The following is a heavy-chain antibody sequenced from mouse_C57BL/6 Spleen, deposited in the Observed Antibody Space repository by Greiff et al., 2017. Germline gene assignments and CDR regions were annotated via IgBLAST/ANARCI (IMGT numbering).Heavy chain of an antibody. J-gene: IGHJ1*03. D-gene: IGHD2-3*01. V-gene: IGHV1-78*01. Sequence: QVQLQQSDAELVKPGASVTISCKVSGYTFTDHTIHWMKQRPEQGLEWIGYIYPRDGSTKYNAKFKGKATLTADKSSSPAYMQLNSLTSEDSAVYFCASNYDGYYSYFDVWGTGTTVTVAS. CDR1: GYTFTDHT. CDR2: IYPRDGST. CDR3: ASNYDGYYSYFDV.